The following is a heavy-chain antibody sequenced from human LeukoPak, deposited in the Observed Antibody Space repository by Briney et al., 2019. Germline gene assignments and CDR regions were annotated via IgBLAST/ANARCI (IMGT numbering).Heavy chain of an antibody. D-gene: IGHD2-15*01. J-gene: IGHJ4*02. V-gene: IGHV4-39*01. CDR3: ARNGLLGYCGGGSCYEGGGGFDY. CDR2: IYYSGST. Sequence: SETLSLTCTVSGGSISSSSYYWGWIRQPPGKGLEWIGSIYYSGSTYYNPSLKSRVTISVDTSKNQFSLKLSSVTAADTAVYYWARNGLLGYCGGGSCYEGGGGFDYWGQGTLVTVSS. CDR1: GGSISSSSYY.